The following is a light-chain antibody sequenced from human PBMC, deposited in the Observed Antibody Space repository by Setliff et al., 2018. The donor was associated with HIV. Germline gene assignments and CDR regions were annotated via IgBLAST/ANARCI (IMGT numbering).Light chain of an antibody. V-gene: IGLV1-47*02. CDR2: NND. Sequence: QSVLTQPPSTSGTPGQKVTISCSGSVSNIGRNSVFWYQQLPGTAPKLLMYNNDQRPSGVPDRFSGSKSGTSASLAITDLRSGDEADYYCAAWDDNLSGLFGGGTQLTVL. J-gene: IGLJ2*01. CDR3: AAWDDNLSGL. CDR1: VSNIGRNS.